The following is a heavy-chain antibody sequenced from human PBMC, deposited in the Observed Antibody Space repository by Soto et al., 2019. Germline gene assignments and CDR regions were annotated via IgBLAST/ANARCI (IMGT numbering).Heavy chain of an antibody. Sequence: ASVKVSCKASGYTFTSYDINWVRQASGQGLEWMGWMNPNSGNTGYAQTFQGRVTMTRNTSISTAYMELSSLRSEDTAVYYCATRNDNSHYYFDLDVWGQGTTVTVSS. CDR1: GYTFTSYD. D-gene: IGHD1-1*01. CDR2: MNPNSGNT. V-gene: IGHV1-8*01. CDR3: ATRNDNSHYYFDLDV. J-gene: IGHJ6*02.